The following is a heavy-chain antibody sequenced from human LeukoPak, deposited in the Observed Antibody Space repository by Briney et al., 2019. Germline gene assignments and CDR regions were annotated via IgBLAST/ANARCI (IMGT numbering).Heavy chain of an antibody. CDR3: ARTLGGGYYYDSSGYYDY. Sequence: PSETLSLTCTVSGGSISSSSYYWGWIRQPPGKGLEWIGSIYYSGSTYYNPSLKSRVTISVDTSKNQFSLKLSSVTAADTAVYYCARTLGGGYYYDSSGYYDYWGQGTLVTVSS. J-gene: IGHJ4*02. D-gene: IGHD3-22*01. CDR1: GGSISSSSYY. CDR2: IYYSGST. V-gene: IGHV4-39*07.